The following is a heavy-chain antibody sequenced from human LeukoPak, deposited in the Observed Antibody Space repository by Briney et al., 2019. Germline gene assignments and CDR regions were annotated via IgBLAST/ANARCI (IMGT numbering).Heavy chain of an antibody. D-gene: IGHD2-15*01. CDR1: SGSISSSSYY. Sequence: SETLSLTCTVSSGSISSSSYYCAWIRQPPGKGLEWIGSIYYSGTTYYNSSLKSRVTISVDTSKNQFSLKLSSVTAADTAVYYCARHGSSRYVDYWGQGTLVTVSS. J-gene: IGHJ4*02. V-gene: IGHV4-39*01. CDR3: ARHGSSRYVDY. CDR2: IYYSGTT.